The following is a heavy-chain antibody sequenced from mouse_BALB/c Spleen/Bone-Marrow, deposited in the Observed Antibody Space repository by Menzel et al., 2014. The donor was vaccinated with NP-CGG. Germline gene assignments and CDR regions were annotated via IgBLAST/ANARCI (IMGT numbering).Heavy chain of an antibody. CDR2: ISSGGDYT. Sequence: EVKVVESGGDLVKSGGSLKLSCAASGFTFSTYGMSWFRQTPDKRLEWVATISSGGDYTYYPDSVKGRFTISRDNAKNTLYLQMSSLKSEDTAMYYCASQTGTWFAYWGQGTLVTVSA. D-gene: IGHD4-1*01. J-gene: IGHJ3*01. V-gene: IGHV5-6*01. CDR1: GFTFSTYG. CDR3: ASQTGTWFAY.